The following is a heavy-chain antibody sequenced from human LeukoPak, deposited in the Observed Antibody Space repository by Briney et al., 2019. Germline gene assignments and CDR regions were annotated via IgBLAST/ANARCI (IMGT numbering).Heavy chain of an antibody. D-gene: IGHD3-10*01. V-gene: IGHV3-7*01. J-gene: IGHJ4*02. CDR1: GFTLSTYW. CDR3: AKDLFYGSEPGLFEY. Sequence: GGSLRLSCAASGFTLSTYWMNWVRQAPGKGLEWVATIKQDGSEKYYVDSVKGRFTISRDNSKNTLYLQMNSLRPEDTAVYYCAKDLFYGSEPGLFEYWGQGALVTVSS. CDR2: IKQDGSEK.